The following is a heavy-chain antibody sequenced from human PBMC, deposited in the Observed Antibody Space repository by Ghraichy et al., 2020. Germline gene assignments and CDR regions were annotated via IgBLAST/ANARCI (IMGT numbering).Heavy chain of an antibody. D-gene: IGHD1-26*01. CDR1: GFTFSRYW. CDR2: INQDGSET. Sequence: GGSLRLSSSASGFTFSRYWMTWARQAPGKGLEWVATINQDGSETYYVDSLKGRFIISRDNARNSLFLQMNSLRVEDTAIYYCARGGSGTLPHHETYWGQGLLVTVSS. J-gene: IGHJ4*02. CDR3: ARGGSGTLPHHETY. V-gene: IGHV3-7*04.